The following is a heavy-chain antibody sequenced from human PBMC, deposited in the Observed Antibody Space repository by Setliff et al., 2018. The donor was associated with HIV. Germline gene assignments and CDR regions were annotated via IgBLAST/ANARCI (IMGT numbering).Heavy chain of an antibody. V-gene: IGHV3-33*01. D-gene: IGHD2-21*01. CDR3: ARGQFRLRPDSLDL. CDR1: GFTFSVYG. J-gene: IGHJ3*01. CDR2: IWYDGGRK. Sequence: GGSLRLSCAGSGFTFSVYGMHWVRQAPGKGLEWVAVIWYDGGRKHYADSVKGRFTISRDDSNNTLYLQLNSLRAEDTAIYYCARGQFRLRPDSLDLWGQGTLVTVSS.